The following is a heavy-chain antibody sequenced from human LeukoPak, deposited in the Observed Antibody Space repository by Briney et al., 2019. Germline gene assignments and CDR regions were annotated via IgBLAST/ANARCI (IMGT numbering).Heavy chain of an antibody. Sequence: GASVKVSCKASGYTFTGYYMHWVRQAPGQGLEWMGWINPNSGGTNYAQKFQGRVTMTRDTSISTAYMELSRLGSDDTAVYYCARDVSGSYPTCFDYWGQGTLVTVSS. D-gene: IGHD1-26*01. V-gene: IGHV1-2*02. CDR1: GYTFTGYY. CDR2: INPNSGGT. CDR3: ARDVSGSYPTCFDY. J-gene: IGHJ4*02.